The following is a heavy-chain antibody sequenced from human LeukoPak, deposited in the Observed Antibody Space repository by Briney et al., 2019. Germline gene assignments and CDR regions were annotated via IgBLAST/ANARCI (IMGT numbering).Heavy chain of an antibody. J-gene: IGHJ6*02. CDR3: VRVGYCSTSSCSSLDA. CDR1: GYSFTSYY. CDR2: INPSGGSA. V-gene: IGHV1-46*01. D-gene: IGHD2-2*03. Sequence: ASVKVSCKTSGYSFTSYYIHWVRQAPGQGLEWMGKINPSGGSASNAQKFQGRVTMTRDTSTRTVYMELSSLRSEETAVYYCVRVGYCSTSSCSSLDAWGQGTTVTVSS.